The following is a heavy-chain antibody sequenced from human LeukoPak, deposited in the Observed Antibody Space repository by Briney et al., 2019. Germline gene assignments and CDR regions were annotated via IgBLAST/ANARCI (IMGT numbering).Heavy chain of an antibody. CDR1: GYTFTSYY. CDR3: ARAPSLSLGYCSSTSCLPFDL. J-gene: IGHJ2*01. Sequence: GASVKVSCKASGYTFTSYYMHWVRQAPGQGLEWMGRIIPILGIANYAQKFQGRVTITTDESTSTAYMELSSLRSEDTAVYYCARAPSLSLGYCSSTSCLPFDLWGRGTLVTVSS. D-gene: IGHD2-2*01. V-gene: IGHV1-69*04. CDR2: IIPILGIA.